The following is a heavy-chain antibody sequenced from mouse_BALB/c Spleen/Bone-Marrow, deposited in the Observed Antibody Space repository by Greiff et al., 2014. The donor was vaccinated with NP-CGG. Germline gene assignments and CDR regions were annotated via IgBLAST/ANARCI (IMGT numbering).Heavy chain of an antibody. Sequence: VQLKESGAELAKPGASVKMSCKASGYTFTSYWMHWVKQRPGQGLEWIGYINPSTGYTEYNQKFKDKATLTADKSSSTAYMQLSSLTSEDSAVYYCARSRTGTYFDYWGQGTTLTVSS. CDR3: ARSRTGTYFDY. V-gene: IGHV1-7*01. CDR2: INPSTGYT. J-gene: IGHJ2*01. CDR1: GYTFTSYW. D-gene: IGHD4-1*01.